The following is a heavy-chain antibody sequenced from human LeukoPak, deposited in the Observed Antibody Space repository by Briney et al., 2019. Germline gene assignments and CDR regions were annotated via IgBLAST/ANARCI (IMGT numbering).Heavy chain of an antibody. CDR1: GGSISSSGYY. J-gene: IGHJ6*03. V-gene: IGHV4-39*07. CDR3: ARVRRGSSGWPKTNYYYYYMDV. Sequence: PSETLSLTCTVSGGSISSSGYYWGWIRQPPGKGLEWIGSIYYSGSTYYNPSLKSRDTISVDTSKNQFSLKLSSVTAADTAVYYCARVRRGSSGWPKTNYYYYYMDVWGKGTTVTVSS. CDR2: IYYSGST. D-gene: IGHD6-19*01.